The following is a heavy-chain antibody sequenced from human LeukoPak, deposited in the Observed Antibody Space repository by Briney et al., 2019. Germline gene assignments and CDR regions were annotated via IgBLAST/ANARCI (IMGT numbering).Heavy chain of an antibody. Sequence: ASVKVSCKASGYTFTSYDINWVRQATGQGLEWMGWMNPNSGNTGYAQKFQGRVTMTRNTSISTAYMELRSLRSDDTAVYYCARVPLLWFGELLLYYYYGMDVWGQGTTVTVSS. CDR1: GYTFTSYD. V-gene: IGHV1-8*01. D-gene: IGHD3-10*01. CDR2: MNPNSGNT. J-gene: IGHJ6*02. CDR3: ARVPLLWFGELLLYYYYGMDV.